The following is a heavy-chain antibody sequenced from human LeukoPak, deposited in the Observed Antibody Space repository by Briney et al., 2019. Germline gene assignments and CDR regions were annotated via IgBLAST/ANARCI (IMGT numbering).Heavy chain of an antibody. CDR3: ARLVWGSYRYRDY. D-gene: IGHD3-16*02. V-gene: IGHV4-34*01. J-gene: IGHJ4*02. CDR1: GGSFSGYY. Sequence: TSETLSLTCAVYGGSFSGYYWSWIRQPPGKGLEWIGEINHSGSTNYNPSLKSRVTISVDTSKNQFSLKLSSVTAADTAVYYCARLVWGSYRYRDYWGQGTLVTVSS. CDR2: INHSGST.